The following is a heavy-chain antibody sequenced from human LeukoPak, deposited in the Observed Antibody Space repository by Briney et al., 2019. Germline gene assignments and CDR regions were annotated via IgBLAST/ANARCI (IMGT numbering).Heavy chain of an antibody. CDR2: IYYSGST. D-gene: IGHD3-9*01. Sequence: PETLSLTCTVSGGSISSYYWSWIRQPPGKGLEWIGYIYYSGSTNYNPSLKSRVTISVDTSKNQFSLKLSSVTAADTAVYYCARADPYDILTGYQFDYWGQGTLVTVSS. CDR3: ARADPYDILTGYQFDY. J-gene: IGHJ4*02. CDR1: GGSISSYY. V-gene: IGHV4-59*01.